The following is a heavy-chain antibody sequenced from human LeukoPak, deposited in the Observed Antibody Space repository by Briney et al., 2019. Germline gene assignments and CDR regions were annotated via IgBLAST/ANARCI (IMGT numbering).Heavy chain of an antibody. Sequence: GGSLRLSCAASGFTFSSYGMHWVRQAPGKGLEWVAFIRYDGSNKYYADSVKGRFTISRDNSKNTLYLQMNSLRAEDTAVYYCAXXXACXXTSCYXXXXYMDVWGKGTTVTVSS. CDR1: GFTFSSYG. J-gene: IGHJ6*03. V-gene: IGHV3-30*02. CDR3: AXXXACXXTSCYXXXXYMDV. CDR2: IRYDGSNK. D-gene: IGHD2-2*01.